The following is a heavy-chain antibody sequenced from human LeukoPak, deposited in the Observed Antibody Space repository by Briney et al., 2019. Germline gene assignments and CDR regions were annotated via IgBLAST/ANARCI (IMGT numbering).Heavy chain of an antibody. J-gene: IGHJ4*02. CDR1: GYTFTGYY. CDR2: INPNSGGT. CDR3: ARDSGYSYGRGENFDY. Sequence: GASVKVSCKASGYTFTGYYMHWVRQAPGQGLEWMGWINPNSGGTNYAQKFQGRVTMTRDTSISTAYMELSRLRSDDTAVYYCARDSGYSYGRGENFDYWGQGTLVTVSS. D-gene: IGHD5-18*01. V-gene: IGHV1-2*02.